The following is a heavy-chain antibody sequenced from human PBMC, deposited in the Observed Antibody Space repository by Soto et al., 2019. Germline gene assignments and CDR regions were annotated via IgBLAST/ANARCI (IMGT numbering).Heavy chain of an antibody. CDR2: LYWDDDK. Sequence: QITLKESGPTLVKPTQPLTLTCTFSGFSLSTSGVGVGWIRQPPGKALEWLALLYWDDDKRYSPSLKSRVTHRHHTSENRRVLTMTTIEPVDTTAYYCAPSVEAAYYDDSGGRPHFHSWGQGTLVTVSS. J-gene: IGHJ4*02. CDR3: APSVEAAYYDDSGGRPHFHS. D-gene: IGHD3-22*01. CDR1: GFSLSTSGVG. V-gene: IGHV2-5*02.